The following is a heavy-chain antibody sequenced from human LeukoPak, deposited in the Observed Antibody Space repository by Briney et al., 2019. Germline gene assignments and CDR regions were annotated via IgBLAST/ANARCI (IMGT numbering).Heavy chain of an antibody. J-gene: IGHJ3*02. CDR3: AKAGYDILTGYYAFDI. CDR1: GFTFSSYA. Sequence: PGGSLRLSCAASGFTFSSYAMSWVRQAPGKGLEWVSAVSGSGGSTYYADSVKGRFTISRDNSKNTLYLQMNSLRAGDTAVFFWAKAGYDILTGYYAFDIWGQGTMVTVSS. CDR2: VSGSGGST. D-gene: IGHD3-9*01. V-gene: IGHV3-23*01.